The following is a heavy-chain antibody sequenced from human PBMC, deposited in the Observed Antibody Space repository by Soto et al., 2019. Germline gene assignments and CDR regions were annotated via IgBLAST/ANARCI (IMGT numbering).Heavy chain of an antibody. Sequence: SGPTLVNPTQTLTLTCTFSGFSFTTAGVAVGWIRQTPGGALEGLTLIYYNDDRRFSPSLKTRLTITGDTSKNQVVLSLTNVDPGDTATYFCAHSDGGYEIIYFDFWGQGIPVTVSS. CDR1: GFSFTTAGVA. J-gene: IGHJ4*02. V-gene: IGHV2-5*01. CDR2: IYYNDDR. CDR3: AHSDGGYEIIYFDF. D-gene: IGHD5-12*01.